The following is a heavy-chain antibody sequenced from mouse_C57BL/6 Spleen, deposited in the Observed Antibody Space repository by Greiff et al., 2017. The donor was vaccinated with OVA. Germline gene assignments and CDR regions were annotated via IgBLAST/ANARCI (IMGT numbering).Heavy chain of an antibody. J-gene: IGHJ2*01. Sequence: EVQLVESGGGLVQPGESLKLSCASNEYAFPSHDMSWVRKTPEKRLELVAAINSDGGSNYSPDTMERRVLISRDNTKETPYLLMCSLMSEDTAVDNCARHDGSSDGYWGQGTTLTVSS. CDR2: INSDGGSN. D-gene: IGHD1-1*01. V-gene: IGHV5-2*01. CDR1: EYAFPSHD. CDR3: ARHDGSSDGY.